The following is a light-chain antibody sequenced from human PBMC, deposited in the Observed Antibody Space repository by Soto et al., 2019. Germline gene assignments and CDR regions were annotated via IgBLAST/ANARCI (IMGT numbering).Light chain of an antibody. CDR2: DVS. CDR1: NNDIDYNS. Sequence: QSALTQPASVSGSPGQTIIISCTGTNNDIDYNSVSWYQQHPGKAPKLILFDVSTRPSKIPGRFSGSKSDNTASLTISGLQAEDEADYYCISHSASATPVLFGGGTTLTVL. V-gene: IGLV2-14*03. J-gene: IGLJ2*01. CDR3: ISHSASATPVL.